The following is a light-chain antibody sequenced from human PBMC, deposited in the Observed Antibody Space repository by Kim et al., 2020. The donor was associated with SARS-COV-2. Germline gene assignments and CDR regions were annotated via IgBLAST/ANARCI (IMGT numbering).Light chain of an antibody. J-gene: IGLJ1*01. Sequence: QSVPTQPPSVSAAPGQRVTISCIGNPSNIGNNYVAWYRQLPGTAPELLIHDNNMRPSGIPDRFSGSKSDTSATLDITGLQTGDEADYYCGALDSSLNYYVFGPGTKVTVL. CDR1: PSNIGNNY. CDR3: GALDSSLNYYV. V-gene: IGLV1-51*01. CDR2: DNN.